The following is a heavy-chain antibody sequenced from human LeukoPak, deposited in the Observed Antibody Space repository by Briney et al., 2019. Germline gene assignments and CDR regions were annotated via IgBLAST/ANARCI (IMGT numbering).Heavy chain of an antibody. J-gene: IGHJ4*02. CDR1: GGSFSGYY. V-gene: IGHV4-34*01. D-gene: IGHD5-12*01. CDR2: INLSGGT. CDR3: ASLGVATKY. Sequence: PSETLSLTCAVYGGSFSGYYWSWIRQPPGKGREWIAEINLSGGTNSNPSLRSRVTISVDTSKNQFSLKLSSVTAADTAVYYCASLGVATKYWGQGTLVTVSS.